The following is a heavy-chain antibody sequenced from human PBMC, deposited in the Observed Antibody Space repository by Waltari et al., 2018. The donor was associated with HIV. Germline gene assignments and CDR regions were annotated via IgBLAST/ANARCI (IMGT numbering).Heavy chain of an antibody. V-gene: IGHV3-53*01. CDR3: ATGVRYYGP. CDR1: NFTISDRP. J-gene: IGHJ5*02. D-gene: IGHD3-22*01. CDR2: IYPDDTT. Sequence: EVLLTESGGRLIQTGGSLGLSCVASNFTISDRPVTLVRQASGGPLDGVAVIYPDDTTHYADSVRGRFTISRVRSRTSVLLLMNGLFADDTGIYYCATGVRYYGPWGQGTRVTVSS.